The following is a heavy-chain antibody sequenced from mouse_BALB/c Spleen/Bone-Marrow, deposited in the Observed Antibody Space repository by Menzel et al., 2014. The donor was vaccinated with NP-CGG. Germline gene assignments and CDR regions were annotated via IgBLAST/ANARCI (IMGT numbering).Heavy chain of an antibody. Sequence: XVESGGDLVKPGGSLKLSCAASGFTFSTYGMSWVRPVPAKRLEWVGSIRRGGGYTYYPDSVKGRVTISTAPPKNTRFLQMSSLKSEDTAMYYCTRQDHRKPAAHDHGGQGTSVTLSS. J-gene: IGHJ4*01. CDR2: IRRGGGYT. V-gene: IGHV5-6*01. CDR1: GFTFSTYG. D-gene: IGHD3-1*01. CDR3: TRQDHRKPAAHDH.